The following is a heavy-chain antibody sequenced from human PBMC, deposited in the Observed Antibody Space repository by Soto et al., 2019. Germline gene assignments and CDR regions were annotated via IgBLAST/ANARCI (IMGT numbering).Heavy chain of an antibody. CDR3: ARATTRSGHTLDYYYYGMDV. J-gene: IGHJ6*02. V-gene: IGHV4-31*03. CDR2: IYYSGST. D-gene: IGHD1-26*01. Sequence: TLSLTCTFSVGSISSGGYYCSWIRQHPWKGLEWIGYIYYSGSTYYNPSLKSRVTISVDTSKNQFSLKLSSLTAADTAVYYCARATTRSGHTLDYYYYGMDVWGQGTTVSVSS. CDR1: VGSISSGGYY.